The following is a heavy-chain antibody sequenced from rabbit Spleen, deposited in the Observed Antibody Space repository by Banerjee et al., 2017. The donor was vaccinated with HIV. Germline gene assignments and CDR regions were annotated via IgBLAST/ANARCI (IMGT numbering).Heavy chain of an antibody. Sequence: QEQLVESGGGLVQPGGSLKLSCKASGFDFSNYGVSWVRQAPGKGLEWIACINGVTGKPVYATWAKGRFTISRTSSTTVTLQMTSLTAADTATYFCARDLAGAIGWNFYLWGPGTLVTVS. D-gene: IGHD4-1*01. CDR2: INGVTGKP. CDR3: ARDLAGAIGWNFYL. J-gene: IGHJ4*01. CDR1: GFDFSNYG. V-gene: IGHV1S45*01.